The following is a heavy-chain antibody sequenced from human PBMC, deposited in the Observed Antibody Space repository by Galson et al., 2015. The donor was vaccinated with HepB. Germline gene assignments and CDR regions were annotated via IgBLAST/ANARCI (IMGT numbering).Heavy chain of an antibody. CDR1: GFTFSNYA. Sequence: SLRLSCAASGFTFSNYAMSWVRQAPGKGLEWVSVISGSGGNTYYADSVKGRFTISRDNSKNTVHLQMNSLRDEDTAVYYCAKVSYYGSGKYFDPWGQGTLVTVSS. V-gene: IGHV3-23*01. CDR3: AKVSYYGSGKYFDP. J-gene: IGHJ5*02. D-gene: IGHD3-10*01. CDR2: ISGSGGNT.